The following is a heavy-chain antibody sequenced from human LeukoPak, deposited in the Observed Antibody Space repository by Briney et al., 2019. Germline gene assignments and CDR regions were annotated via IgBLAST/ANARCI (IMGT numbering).Heavy chain of an antibody. CDR1: GYTLTELS. CDR3: ATPFDWGSGDFDY. D-gene: IGHD3-9*01. V-gene: IGHV1-24*01. J-gene: IGHJ4*02. Sequence: ASVKVSCKVSGYTLTELSMHWVRQAPRKGLEWMGGFDPEDGETIYAQKFQGRVTMTEDTSTDTAYMELSSLRSEDTAVYYCATPFDWGSGDFDYWGQGTLVTVSS. CDR2: FDPEDGET.